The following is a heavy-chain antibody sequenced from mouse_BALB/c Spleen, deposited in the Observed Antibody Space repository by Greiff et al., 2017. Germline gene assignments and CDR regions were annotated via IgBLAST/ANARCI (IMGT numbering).Heavy chain of an antibody. V-gene: IGHV5-4*02. J-gene: IGHJ3*01. CDR1: GFTFSDYY. Sequence: EVQVVESGGGLVKPGGSLKLSCAASGFTFSDYYMYWVRQTPEKRLEWVATISDGGSYTYYPDSVKGRFTISRDNAKNNLYLQMSSLKSEDTAMYYCARGYDYGGGWFAYWGQGTLVTVSA. CDR2: ISDGGSYT. D-gene: IGHD2-4*01. CDR3: ARGYDYGGGWFAY.